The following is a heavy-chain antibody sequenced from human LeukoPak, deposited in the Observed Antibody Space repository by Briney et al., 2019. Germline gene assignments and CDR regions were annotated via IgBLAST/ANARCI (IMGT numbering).Heavy chain of an antibody. Sequence: GGSLRLSCAGSGFTFSSYSMNWVRQAPGKGLEWVSSITSSSSYIYYADSVKGRFTISRDNAKKSVYLQMNSLRAEDTAVYYCTKEGLGSGTFSAWFDLWGQGTLVTVSS. J-gene: IGHJ5*02. D-gene: IGHD3-10*01. CDR3: TKEGLGSGTFSAWFDL. CDR1: GFTFSSYS. CDR2: ITSSSSYI. V-gene: IGHV3-21*01.